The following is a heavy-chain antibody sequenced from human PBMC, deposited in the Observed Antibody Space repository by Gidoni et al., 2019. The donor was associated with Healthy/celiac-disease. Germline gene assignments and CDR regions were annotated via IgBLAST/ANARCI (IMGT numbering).Heavy chain of an antibody. D-gene: IGHD4-4*01. CDR1: GFTFSHYG. CDR2: RSYDGSDK. CDR3: AKDPHYRNYGVGYFLDY. J-gene: IGHJ4*02. V-gene: IGHV3-30*18. Sequence: QVQLVESGGGVVQPGRSLRLSCAASGFTFSHYGVHWVRQAPGKGLEWVAVRSYDGSDKYYADAVKGRLTISRDKAKNTLYLQMNSLRAEDTAVYYCAKDPHYRNYGVGYFLDYWGQGTLVTVSS.